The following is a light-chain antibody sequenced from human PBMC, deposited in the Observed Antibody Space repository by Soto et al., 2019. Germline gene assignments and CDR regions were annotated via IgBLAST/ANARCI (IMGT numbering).Light chain of an antibody. Sequence: QSALTQPASVSGSPGQSVTIPCTGTNSDLGNYKSVSWYQQYPGKPPQLLIYEVTNRPLGVSNRFSGSKSGNTASLTISGLQAEDEADYSCSSYTTTITVFGGGTKVTVL. CDR1: NSDLGNYKS. J-gene: IGLJ3*02. V-gene: IGLV2-14*01. CDR2: EVT. CDR3: SSYTTTITV.